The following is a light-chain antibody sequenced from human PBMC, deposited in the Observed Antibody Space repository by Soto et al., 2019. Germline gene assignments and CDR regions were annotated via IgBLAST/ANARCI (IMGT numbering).Light chain of an antibody. J-gene: IGKJ1*01. CDR3: HQYGSSPAT. CDR1: QSVRSSH. CDR2: GAS. Sequence: EIVLTQSPGTLSLSPGERATLSCRASQSVRSSHLAWYQQKPGQAPRLLIYGASSRATGIPDRFSGSGSGTDFTLTISRLEPEDFAVYYCHQYGSSPATFGQGTKVDIK. V-gene: IGKV3-20*01.